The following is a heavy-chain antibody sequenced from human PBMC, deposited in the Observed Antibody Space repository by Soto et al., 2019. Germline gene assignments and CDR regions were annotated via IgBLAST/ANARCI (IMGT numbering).Heavy chain of an antibody. CDR3: ASYSLYGMEV. D-gene: IGHD2-21*01. V-gene: IGHV4-30-4*01. Sequence: SSTXSLTCSVSVCSIISGYYYLSWIRQPPGKGLEWIGNIYYSGNTYYNPSLKSRIIISIDTSKKKFSLKVGSVTAADKAVYYCASYSLYGMEVWGQGTTVKVYS. CDR1: VCSIISGYYY. J-gene: IGHJ6*01. CDR2: IYYSGNT.